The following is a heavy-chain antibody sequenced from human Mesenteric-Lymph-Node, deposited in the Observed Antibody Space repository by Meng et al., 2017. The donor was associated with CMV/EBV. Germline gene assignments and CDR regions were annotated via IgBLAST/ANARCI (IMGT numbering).Heavy chain of an antibody. V-gene: IGHV3-49*04. J-gene: IGHJ4*02. CDR3: TSRTERRAYYFDY. Sequence: GGSLRLSCTASGFTFGDYAMSWVRQAPGKGLEWVGFIRSKAYGGTTEYAASVKGRFTISRDDSKSIAYLQMNSLKTEDTAVYYCTSRTERRAYYFDYWGQGTLVTVSS. D-gene: IGHD4-17*01. CDR1: GFTFGDYA. CDR2: IRSKAYGGTT.